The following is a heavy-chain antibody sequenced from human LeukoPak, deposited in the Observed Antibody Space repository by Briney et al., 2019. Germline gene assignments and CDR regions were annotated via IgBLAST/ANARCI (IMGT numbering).Heavy chain of an antibody. J-gene: IGHJ4*02. D-gene: IGHD3-3*01. CDR1: GGSISSSSYY. CDR2: IYYSGST. CDR3: ARHWGGYDFWSGYPDY. V-gene: IGHV4-39*01. Sequence: SETLSLTCTVSGGSISSSSYYWGWIRQPPGKGLEWIGSIYYSGSTYYNPSLKSRVTISVDTSKNQFSLKLSSVTAVDTAVYYCARHWGGYDFWSGYPDYWGQGTLVTVSS.